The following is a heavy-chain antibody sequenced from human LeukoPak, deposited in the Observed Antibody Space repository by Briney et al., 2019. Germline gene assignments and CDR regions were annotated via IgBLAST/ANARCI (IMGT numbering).Heavy chain of an antibody. CDR1: AGSISSYY. CDR2: IFPSGST. Sequence: SETLSLTCTVSAGSISSYYWTWIRQPPGKGLEWIGYIFPSGSTYYNPSLKTRVTISVDTSKNQFSLKLSSVTAADTAVYYCARRHHYSYFMDVWGKGTTVTVSS. CDR3: ARRHHYSYFMDV. J-gene: IGHJ6*03. V-gene: IGHV4-4*09.